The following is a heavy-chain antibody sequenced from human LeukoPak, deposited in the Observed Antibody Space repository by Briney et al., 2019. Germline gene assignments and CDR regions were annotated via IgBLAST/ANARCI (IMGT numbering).Heavy chain of an antibody. CDR1: GFTFSSYA. Sequence: GGSLRLSCAASGFTFSSYAMHWVRQAPGKGLEWVAVISYDGSNKYYADSVKGRFTISRDNSKNTLYLQMNSQRAEDTAVYYCARSGSSITMIVVFDYWGQGTLVTVSS. D-gene: IGHD3-22*01. V-gene: IGHV3-30-3*01. J-gene: IGHJ4*02. CDR2: ISYDGSNK. CDR3: ARSGSSITMIVVFDY.